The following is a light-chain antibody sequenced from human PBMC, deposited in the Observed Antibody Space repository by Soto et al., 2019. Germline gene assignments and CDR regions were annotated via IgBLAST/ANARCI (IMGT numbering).Light chain of an antibody. CDR1: QSVGSH. CDR2: DAS. CDR3: QHRTNWPPVT. Sequence: EIVLTQSPATLSLSPGERVALSCRASQSVGSHLAWYQQKPGQAPRLLFYDASSRATGIPARFSGSGSGTDFTLTISSLESEDFAVYYCQHRTNWPPVTFGQGTRLDVK. V-gene: IGKV3-11*01. J-gene: IGKJ5*01.